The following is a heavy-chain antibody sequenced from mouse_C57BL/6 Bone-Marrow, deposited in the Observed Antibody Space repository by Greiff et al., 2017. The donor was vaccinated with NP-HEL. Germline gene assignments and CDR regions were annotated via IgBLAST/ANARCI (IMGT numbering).Heavy chain of an antibody. CDR1: GFSLTSYA. D-gene: IGHD2-4*01. CDR2: IWTGGGT. V-gene: IGHV2-9-1*01. J-gene: IGHJ1*03. Sequence: VQLQESGPGLVAPSQSLSITCTVSGFSLTSYAISWVRQPPGKGLEWLGVIWTGGGTNYNSALKSRLSISKDNSKSQVFLKMNSLQPDDTARYYCAREGLDYDYDGWYFDVWGTGTTVTVSS. CDR3: AREGLDYDYDGWYFDV.